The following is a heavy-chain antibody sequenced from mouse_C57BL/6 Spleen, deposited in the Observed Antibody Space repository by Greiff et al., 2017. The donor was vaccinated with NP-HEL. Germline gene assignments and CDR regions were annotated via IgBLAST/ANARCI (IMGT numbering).Heavy chain of an antibody. J-gene: IGHJ3*01. V-gene: IGHV5-4*01. CDR1: GFTFSSYA. CDR2: ISDGGSYT. CDR3: ARERGLYDGYHEAWFAY. Sequence: DVKLVESGGGLVKPGGSLKLSCAASGFTFSSYAMSWVRQTPEKRLEWVATISDGGSYTYYPDNVKGRFTISRDNAKNNLYLQMSHLKSEDTAMYYCARERGLYDGYHEAWFAYWGQGTLVTVSA. D-gene: IGHD2-3*01.